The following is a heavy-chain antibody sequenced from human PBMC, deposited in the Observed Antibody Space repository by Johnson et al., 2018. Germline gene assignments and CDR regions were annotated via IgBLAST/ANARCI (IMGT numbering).Heavy chain of an antibody. CDR2: IWHDGSNK. CDR3: ARGYDSRGLYLEYFQH. V-gene: IGHV3-33*01. Sequence: QVQLVQSGGGVVQPGRSLRLSCAASGFTFSTYGMHWVRQAPGKGLEWVALIWHDGSNKNYADSVKGRFTISRDNSKNTLYLQMNSLRAEDTAVYYCARGYDSRGLYLEYFQHWGQGTLVTVSS. CDR1: GFTFSTYG. J-gene: IGHJ1*01. D-gene: IGHD3-22*01.